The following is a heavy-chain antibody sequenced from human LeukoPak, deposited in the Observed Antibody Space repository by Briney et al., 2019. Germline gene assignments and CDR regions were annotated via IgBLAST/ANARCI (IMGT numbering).Heavy chain of an antibody. J-gene: IGHJ4*02. CDR2: IIPIFGTA. D-gene: IGHD3-22*01. CDR3: ARGPTYYDSSGYYFDPFDY. V-gene: IGHV1-69*05. Sequence: SVKVSCKASGGTFSSYAISWARQAPGQGLEWMGGIIPIFGTANYAQKFQGRVTITTDESTSTAYMELSSLRSEDTAVYYCARGPTYYDSSGYYFDPFDYWGQGTLVTVSS. CDR1: GGTFSSYA.